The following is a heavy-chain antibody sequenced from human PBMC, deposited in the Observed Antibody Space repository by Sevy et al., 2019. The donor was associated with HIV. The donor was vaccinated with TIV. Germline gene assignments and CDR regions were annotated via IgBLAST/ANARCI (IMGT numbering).Heavy chain of an antibody. CDR2: FDPEDGET. V-gene: IGHV1-24*01. CDR1: GYTLTELS. CDR3: ATDLCSSTSCYGYFDY. Sequence: ASVMVSCKVSGYTLTELSMHWVRQAPGKGLEWMGGFDPEDGETIYAQKFQGRVTMTEDTSTDTAYMELSSLRSEDTAVYYCATDLCSSTSCYGYFDYWGQGTLVTVSS. J-gene: IGHJ4*02. D-gene: IGHD2-2*01.